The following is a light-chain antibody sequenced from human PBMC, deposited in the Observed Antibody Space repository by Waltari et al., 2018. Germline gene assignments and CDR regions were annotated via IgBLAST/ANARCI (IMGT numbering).Light chain of an antibody. CDR1: SGHSRNI. Sequence: QLVLTQSPSASASLGASVRLTCTLDSGHSRNIIAWHQQQPEKGPRYSMKVNSDGSRSRGDGIPIRCSGSGSGAERYRTSCSVQSEDEADYYCQTGGHGTGVFGGGTKLTVL. CDR2: VNSDGSR. V-gene: IGLV4-69*01. J-gene: IGLJ3*02. CDR3: QTGGHGTGV.